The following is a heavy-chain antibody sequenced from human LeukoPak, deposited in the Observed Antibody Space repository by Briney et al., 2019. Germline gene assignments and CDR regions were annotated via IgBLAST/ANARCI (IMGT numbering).Heavy chain of an antibody. J-gene: IGHJ6*03. Sequence: ASVNVSCKASGYTFTSYDINWVRQATGQGLEWMGWMNPNSGNTGYAQKFQGRVTITRNTSISTAYMELSSLRSEDTAVYYCARGLDSSGYPYSRYMDVWGKGTTVTVSS. V-gene: IGHV1-8*01. CDR1: GYTFTSYD. CDR2: MNPNSGNT. D-gene: IGHD3-22*01. CDR3: ARGLDSSGYPYSRYMDV.